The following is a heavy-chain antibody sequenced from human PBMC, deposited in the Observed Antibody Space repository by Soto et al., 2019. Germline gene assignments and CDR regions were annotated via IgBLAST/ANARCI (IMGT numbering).Heavy chain of an antibody. D-gene: IGHD6-13*01. V-gene: IGHV2-70*01. J-gene: IGHJ4*02. Sequence: SGPTLVNPTQTLTLTCTFSGFSLSTSGMCVSWIRQPPGKALEWLALIYWDDDKYYSTSLKTRLTISKDTSKNQVVLTMTNMDPVDTATYYCARMKEIAAAGPFDYWGQGTLVTAPQ. CDR3: ARMKEIAAAGPFDY. CDR1: GFSLSTSGMC. CDR2: IYWDDDK.